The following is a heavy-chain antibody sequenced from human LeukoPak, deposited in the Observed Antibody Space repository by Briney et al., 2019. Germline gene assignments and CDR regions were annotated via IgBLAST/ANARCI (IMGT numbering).Heavy chain of an antibody. CDR3: AKEGGVYSTPYYMDV. V-gene: IGHV3-21*01. Sequence: GGSLRLSCAASGFTFSTYGMNWVRQAPGKGLEWVSSIGTSGSYIYYTDSVKGRFTISRDNAKNSLYLQMNSLRAEDTAVYYCAKEGGVYSTPYYMDVWGKGATVTVSS. D-gene: IGHD1-26*01. CDR1: GFTFSTYG. CDR2: IGTSGSYI. J-gene: IGHJ6*03.